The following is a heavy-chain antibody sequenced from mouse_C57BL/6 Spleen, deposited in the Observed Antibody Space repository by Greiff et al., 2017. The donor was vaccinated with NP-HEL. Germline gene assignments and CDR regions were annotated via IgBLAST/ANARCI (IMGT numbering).Heavy chain of an antibody. J-gene: IGHJ4*01. CDR3: ARQTTVVAGGETYYAMDY. CDR2: IYPGDGDT. D-gene: IGHD1-1*01. Sequence: QVQLQQSGAELVKPGASVKISCKASGYAFSSYWMNWVKQRPGKGLEWIGQIYPGDGDTNYNGKFKGKATLTADKSSSTAYMQLSSLTSEDSAVYFCARQTTVVAGGETYYAMDYWGQGTSVTVSS. V-gene: IGHV1-80*01. CDR1: GYAFSSYW.